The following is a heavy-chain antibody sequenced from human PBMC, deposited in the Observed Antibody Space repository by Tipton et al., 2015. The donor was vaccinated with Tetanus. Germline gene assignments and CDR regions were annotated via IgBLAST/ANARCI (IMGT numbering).Heavy chain of an antibody. Sequence: TLSLTCDVSGDSFNRVRQPPGKGLELIGHVCQSVNSFFNPSLGKRVTPSLNTSRRQVSLRLSSVTAADTAVYYCARDSYYSSRWSFADYWGQGTLVTVSS. CDR3: ARDSYYSSRWSFADY. J-gene: IGHJ4*02. D-gene: IGHD3-22*01. CDR2: VCQSVNS. V-gene: IGHV4-30-2*01. CDR1: GDSFNRV.